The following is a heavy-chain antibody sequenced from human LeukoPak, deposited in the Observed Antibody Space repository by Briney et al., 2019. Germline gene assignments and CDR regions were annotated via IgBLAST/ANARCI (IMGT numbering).Heavy chain of an antibody. V-gene: IGHV4-34*01. D-gene: IGHD2-2*01. J-gene: IGHJ3*02. Sequence: PSETLSLTCAVYGGSFSGYYWSWIRQPPGKGLEWIGEINHSGSTNYNPSLKSRVTISVDTSKNQFSLKLSSVTAADTAVYYCARGSTTSVTRNAFDIWGQGTMVTVSS. CDR3: ARGSTTSVTRNAFDI. CDR1: GGSFSGYY. CDR2: INHSGST.